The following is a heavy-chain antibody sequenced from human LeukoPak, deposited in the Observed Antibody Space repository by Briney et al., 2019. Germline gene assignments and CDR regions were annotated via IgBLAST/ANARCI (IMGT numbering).Heavy chain of an antibody. CDR2: TYTSGST. V-gene: IGHV4-4*07. CDR1: GGSISSYY. J-gene: IGHJ6*03. D-gene: IGHD2-2*01. Sequence: SETLSLTCTVSGGSISSYYWSWIRQPARKGLEWIGRTYTSGSTNYNPSLKSRVTMSVDTSKNQFSLKLSSVTAADTAVYYCARVLKADVVVPAAINYYYYMDVWGKGTTVTVSS. CDR3: ARVLKADVVVPAAINYYYYMDV.